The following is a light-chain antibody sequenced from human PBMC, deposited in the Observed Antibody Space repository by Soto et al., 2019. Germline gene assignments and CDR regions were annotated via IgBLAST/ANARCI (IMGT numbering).Light chain of an antibody. CDR3: QQYGSSPRT. CDR1: QSVSSF. Sequence: EIVLTQSPVTLSLSPFERATLSFRASQSVSSFLAWHQQKPGQAPRLLIYGASSRATGIPDRFSGSGSGTDFTLTISSLEPEDFAVYYCQQYGSSPRTFGQGTKVDIK. J-gene: IGKJ1*01. CDR2: GAS. V-gene: IGKV3-20*01.